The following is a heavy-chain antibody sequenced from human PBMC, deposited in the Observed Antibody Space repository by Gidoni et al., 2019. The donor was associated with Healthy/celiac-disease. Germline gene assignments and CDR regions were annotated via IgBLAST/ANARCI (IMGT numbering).Heavy chain of an antibody. V-gene: IGHV3-30*02. CDR2: IRYDGSNK. D-gene: IGHD2-21*01. CDR3: AKEGGRVVVIDDSPLYGMDV. CDR1: GFTFSSYG. Sequence: QVQLVESGGGVVQPGGSLRLSCAASGFTFSSYGMHWVRQAPGKGLEWVAFIRYDGSNKYYADSVKGRFTISRDNSKNTLYLQMNSLRAEDTAVYYCAKEGGRVVVIDDSPLYGMDVWGQGTTVTVSS. J-gene: IGHJ6*02.